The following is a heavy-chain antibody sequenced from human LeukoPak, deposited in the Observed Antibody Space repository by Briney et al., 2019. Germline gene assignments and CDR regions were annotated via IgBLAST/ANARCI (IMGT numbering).Heavy chain of an antibody. CDR2: IYTSGST. Sequence: SETLSLTCTVSGGSISSYYWSWIRQPPGKGLEWIGYIYTSGSTNYNPSLKSRVTISVDTSKNQFSLKLSSVTAADTAVYYCARGKGITIFGVSPLGGWFDPWGQGTLVTVSS. V-gene: IGHV4-4*09. CDR1: GGSISSYY. CDR3: ARGKGITIFGVSPLGGWFDP. J-gene: IGHJ5*02. D-gene: IGHD3-3*01.